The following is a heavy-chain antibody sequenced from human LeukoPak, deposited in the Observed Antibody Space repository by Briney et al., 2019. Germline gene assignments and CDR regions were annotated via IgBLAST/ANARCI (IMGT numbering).Heavy chain of an antibody. J-gene: IGHJ4*02. CDR2: IYPGDSDT. V-gene: IGHV5-51*01. Sequence: GESLKISCKGSGYSFTSYWIGWVRQMPGKGLEWMGIIYPGDSDTRYSPSFQGQVTISADKSISTAYLQWSSLKASDTAMYYCARLRYEWLTHAEYYFDYWGQGTLVTVSS. CDR3: ARLRYEWLTHAEYYFDY. CDR1: GYSFTSYW. D-gene: IGHD6-19*01.